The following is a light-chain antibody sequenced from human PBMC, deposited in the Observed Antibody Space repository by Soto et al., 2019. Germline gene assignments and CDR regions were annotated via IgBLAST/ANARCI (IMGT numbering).Light chain of an antibody. V-gene: IGKV3-20*01. CDR2: GAS. CDR1: QSVSSSY. J-gene: IGKJ3*01. CDR3: QQYGSSPFT. Sequence: EIVLTQSPGTLSLSPGEGATLSCRAGQSVSSSYLAWYQLKPGQAPRLLIYGASSRATGIPDRFSGSGSGTDFTLTITGLEPEDFAVYYCQQYGSSPFTFGPGTKVDIK.